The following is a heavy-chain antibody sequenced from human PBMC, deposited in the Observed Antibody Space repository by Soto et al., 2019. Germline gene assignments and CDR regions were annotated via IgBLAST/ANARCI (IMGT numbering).Heavy chain of an antibody. V-gene: IGHV5-51*01. D-gene: IGHD3-10*01. Sequence: GESLKISCKGSGYSFTTYWIAWVRQMPGKGLEWVGVVYPGDSDTRYSLSFEGHVTISVDKSISTAFLQWNSLKASDNAIYFCARQSTSAHKDYWGQGTLVTVSS. CDR2: VYPGDSDT. J-gene: IGHJ4*01. CDR3: ARQSTSAHKDY. CDR1: GYSFTTYW.